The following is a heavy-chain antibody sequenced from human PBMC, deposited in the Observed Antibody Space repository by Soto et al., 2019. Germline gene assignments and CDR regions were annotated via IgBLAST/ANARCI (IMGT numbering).Heavy chain of an antibody. CDR2: ISGSGGST. J-gene: IGHJ4*02. V-gene: IGHV3-23*01. D-gene: IGHD5-18*01. CDR3: AKPYSYGYYFDY. Sequence: GGSLRLSCAASGFTFSSYAMSWVRQAPGKGLEWVSAISGSGGSTYYADSVKGRFTISRDNSKNTLYLQMNSLRAEDTAVYYRAKPYSYGYYFDYWGQGTLVTVSS. CDR1: GFTFSSYA.